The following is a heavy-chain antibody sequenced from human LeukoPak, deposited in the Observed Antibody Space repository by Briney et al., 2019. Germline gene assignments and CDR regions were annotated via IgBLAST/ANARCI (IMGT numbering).Heavy chain of an antibody. D-gene: IGHD1-1*01. CDR2: IYTSGSA. Sequence: SETLSLTCTVSGGSISSGNYYWSWIRQPAGKGLEWIGRIYTSGSANYNPSLRSRVTISVDTSKDQFSLKLSSVTAADTAVYYCARHPSRERYDYWGQGTLVTVSS. CDR1: GGSISSGNYY. J-gene: IGHJ4*02. V-gene: IGHV4-61*02. CDR3: ARHPSRERYDY.